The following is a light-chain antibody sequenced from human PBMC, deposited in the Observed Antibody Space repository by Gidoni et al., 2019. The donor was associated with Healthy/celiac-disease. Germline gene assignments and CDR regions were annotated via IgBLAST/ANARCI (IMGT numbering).Light chain of an antibody. CDR1: SSDVGGYNS. CDR3: SSYTSSTGV. J-gene: IGLJ1*01. V-gene: IGLV2-14*01. Sequence: QSALTQPASVSGSPGQSITISCTGTSSDVGGYNSVSWYQPHPGKAPKLMIYEVSNRPSGVSNRFSGSKSGNTASLTSSGLQAEDEADYYCSSYTSSTGVFGTGTKVTVL. CDR2: EVS.